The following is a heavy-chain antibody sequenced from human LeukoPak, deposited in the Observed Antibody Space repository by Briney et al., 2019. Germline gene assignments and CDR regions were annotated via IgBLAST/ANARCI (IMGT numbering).Heavy chain of an antibody. CDR1: GFTFRAFW. V-gene: IGHV3-7*04. J-gene: IGHJ4*02. CDR2: IKQDRSEI. CDR3: ARVAYNSGWNIGH. Sequence: VGCLRLSCAPSGFTFRAFWMSWVRQAPGKGLEWVAKIKQDRSEIYYADSVRGGFTISRDKAKNSLYLQMNSLRAEDSALYYCARVAYNSGWNIGHWGQGTLVTVSS. D-gene: IGHD5-12*01.